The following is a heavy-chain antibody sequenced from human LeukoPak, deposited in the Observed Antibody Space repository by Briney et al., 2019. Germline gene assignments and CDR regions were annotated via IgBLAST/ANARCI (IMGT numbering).Heavy chain of an antibody. CDR3: ARGYTSPWDRAFDI. CDR2: ISSSGSTI. D-gene: IGHD6-19*01. J-gene: IGHJ3*02. Sequence: PGGSLRLSCAASGFTFSDYYMSWIRQAPGKGLEWVSYISSSGSTIYYADSVKGRFTISRDNAKNSLYLQMNSLRAEDTAVYYCARGYTSPWDRAFDIWGQGTMVTVSS. V-gene: IGHV3-11*04. CDR1: GFTFSDYY.